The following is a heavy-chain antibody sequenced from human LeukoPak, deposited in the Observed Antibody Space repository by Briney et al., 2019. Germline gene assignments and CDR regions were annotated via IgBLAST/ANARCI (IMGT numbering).Heavy chain of an antibody. V-gene: IGHV3-20*04. Sequence: PGGSLRLSCAASGFTFSSYMMTWVRQAPGKGLEWVSGINWNGGSTGYADSVKGRFTISRDNAKNSLYLQMNSLRAEDTALYYCARGKNYHYYYYYMDVWGKGTTVTVSS. D-gene: IGHD1-7*01. CDR3: ARGKNYHYYYYYMDV. CDR1: GFTFSSYM. CDR2: INWNGGST. J-gene: IGHJ6*03.